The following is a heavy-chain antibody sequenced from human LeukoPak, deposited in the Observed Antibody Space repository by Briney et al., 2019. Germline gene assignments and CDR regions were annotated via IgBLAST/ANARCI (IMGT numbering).Heavy chain of an antibody. Sequence: PGGSLRLSCAASGFTFSGYEMHWVRQAPGKGLEWVAVIWYDGSNKYYADSVKGRFTISRDDSKNTLYLQMNSLRAEDTAVYYCARDNSWYFDYWGQGTLVTVSS. D-gene: IGHD2-15*01. CDR3: ARDNSWYFDY. V-gene: IGHV3-33*08. CDR1: GFTFSGYE. J-gene: IGHJ4*02. CDR2: IWYDGSNK.